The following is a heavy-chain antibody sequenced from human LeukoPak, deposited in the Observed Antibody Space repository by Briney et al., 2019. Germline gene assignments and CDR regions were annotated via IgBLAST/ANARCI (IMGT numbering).Heavy chain of an antibody. CDR1: GGSISSYY. CDR3: ARRGSCSSTSCYTGDNWFDP. V-gene: IGHV4-59*08. Sequence: PSETLSLTCTVSGGSISSYYWSWIRQPPGKGLEWIGYIYYSGSTNYNPSLKSRVTISVDTSKNQFSLKLSSVTAADTAVYYCARRGSCSSTSCYTGDNWFDPWGQGTLVTVSS. D-gene: IGHD2-2*02. J-gene: IGHJ5*02. CDR2: IYYSGST.